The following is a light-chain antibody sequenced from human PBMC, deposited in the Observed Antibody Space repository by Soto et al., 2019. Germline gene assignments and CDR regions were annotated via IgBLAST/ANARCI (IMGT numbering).Light chain of an antibody. CDR3: GADHGSGSNFVYV. J-gene: IGLJ1*01. V-gene: IGLV9-49*01. CDR2: VGTGGIVG. Sequence: QAVVTQPPSASASLGASVTLTCTLSSGYSNYKVDWYQQRPGKGPRFVMRVGTGGIVGSKGDGIPDRFSVLGSGLNRYLTIKNIQEDDESDYHCGADHGSGSNFVYVFGTGTKLTVL. CDR1: SGYSNYK.